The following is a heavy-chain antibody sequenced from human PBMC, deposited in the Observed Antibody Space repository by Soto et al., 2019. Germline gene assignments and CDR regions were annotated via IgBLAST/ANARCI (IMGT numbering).Heavy chain of an antibody. CDR1: GSTFSGDA. Sequence: PGGSLRFSCSASGSTFSGDAVHWVRQAPGKGLEYVSGISSDGEKSYYADSVKGSFTISRDNSKNTLYLQMTSLRPEVKAMYDCVVRRSAFDIWGQGTMVPVSS. D-gene: IGHD3-10*01. J-gene: IGHJ3*02. CDR3: VVRRSAFDI. CDR2: ISSDGEKS. V-gene: IGHV3-64D*08.